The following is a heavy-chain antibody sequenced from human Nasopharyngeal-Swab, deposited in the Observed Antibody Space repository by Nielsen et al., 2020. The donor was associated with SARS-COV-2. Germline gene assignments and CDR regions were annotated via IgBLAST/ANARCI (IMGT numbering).Heavy chain of an antibody. Sequence: WIRQSPSRGLEWLGRTYYRSTWYSDYAESVRSRITINPDTSKNQLSLQLNSVTPADTAIFYCSLRPPPDNYYGVDVWGQGTAVTVSS. J-gene: IGHJ6*02. V-gene: IGHV6-1*01. CDR2: TYYRSTWYS. CDR3: SLRPPPDNYYGVDV. D-gene: IGHD3-16*01.